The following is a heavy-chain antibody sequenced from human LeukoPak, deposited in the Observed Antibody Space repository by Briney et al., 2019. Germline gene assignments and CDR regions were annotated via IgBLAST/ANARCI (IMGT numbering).Heavy chain of an antibody. CDR1: GGSISSSSYY. CDR2: INYSENT. J-gene: IGHJ5*02. D-gene: IGHD6-19*01. CDR3: ARGLGSSGSTGWFDP. V-gene: IGHV4-39*07. Sequence: PSETLSLTCSVSGGSISSSSYYWGWIRQPPGKGLEWIGSINYSENTYNNPSLKSRVTISVDTSKNQFSLRLSSVTAADTAVYHCARGLGSSGSTGWFDPWGQGTLVTVSS.